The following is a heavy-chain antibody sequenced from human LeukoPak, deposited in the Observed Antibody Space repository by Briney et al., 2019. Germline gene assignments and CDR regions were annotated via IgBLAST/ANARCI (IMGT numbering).Heavy chain of an antibody. J-gene: IGHJ4*02. CDR3: AREENWGSTQY. Sequence: GGSLRLSCAASAFTFNTYAMHCVRHAPGKGLEWVAVLSYDGTNEFYADSVRRRFTISRDNSKNTLFLQMGSLRAEDTAIYFCAREENWGSTQYWGEGTLVSVSS. D-gene: IGHD7-27*01. V-gene: IGHV3-30-3*01. CDR2: LSYDGTNE. CDR1: AFTFNTYA.